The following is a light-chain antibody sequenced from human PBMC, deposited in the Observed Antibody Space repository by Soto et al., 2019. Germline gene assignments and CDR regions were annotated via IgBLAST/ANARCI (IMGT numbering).Light chain of an antibody. V-gene: IGLV1-40*01. Sequence: QSVLTQPPSVSGAPGQRVTISCTGSSSNIGAGYDVHWYQQLPGTAPKLIIYGNSNRPSGVPDRFSGSKSGTSASLAITGLQAEDEADYYCQSYDSSPVFGGGTKLTVL. CDR1: SSNIGAGYD. CDR3: QSYDSSPV. J-gene: IGLJ3*02. CDR2: GNS.